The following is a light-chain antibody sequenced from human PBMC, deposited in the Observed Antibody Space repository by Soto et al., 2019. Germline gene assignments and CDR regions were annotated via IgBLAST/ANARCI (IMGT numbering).Light chain of an antibody. J-gene: IGKJ5*01. CDR3: QQYYSTPIT. CDR2: WAS. V-gene: IGKV4-1*01. Sequence: DIVMTQSPDSLAVSLGERATINCKSSQSVLYSSNNKNYLAWYQQKPGQPPQLLIYWASTRESGVPARFSGSGSGTDFTLTISGLQAEDVAFYYCQQYYSTPITFGQGTRLEIK. CDR1: QSVLYSSNNKNY.